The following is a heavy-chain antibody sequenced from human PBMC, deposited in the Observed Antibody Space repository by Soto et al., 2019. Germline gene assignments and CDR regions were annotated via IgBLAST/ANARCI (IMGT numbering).Heavy chain of an antibody. CDR2: IWYDGSNK. V-gene: IGHV3-33*01. J-gene: IGHJ4*02. CDR1: GFTFSSYG. CDR3: ARDNHAAAGNPLGY. Sequence: QVQLVESGGGVVQPGRSLRLSCAASGFTFSSYGMHWVRQAPGKGLEWVAVIWYDGSNKYYADSVKGRFTISRDNSKNTLYLQMNSLRAEDTAVYYCARDNHAAAGNPLGYWGQGTLVTVSS. D-gene: IGHD6-13*01.